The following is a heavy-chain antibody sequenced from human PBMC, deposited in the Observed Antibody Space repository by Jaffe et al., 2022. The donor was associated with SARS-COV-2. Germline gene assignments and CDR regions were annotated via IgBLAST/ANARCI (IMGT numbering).Heavy chain of an antibody. D-gene: IGHD4-17*01. V-gene: IGHV3-33*01. J-gene: IGHJ4*02. Sequence: QVQLVESGGGVVQPGRSLRLSCAASGFTFNTYGMHWVRQAPGKGLEWVAVIWFDGSKQDYADSVKGRFHMARDNSKNTIYLQMNSLRDEDTAVYYCTREAHGDYGAHFDLWGQGTLVTVSS. CDR2: IWFDGSKQ. CDR3: TREAHGDYGAHFDL. CDR1: GFTFNTYG.